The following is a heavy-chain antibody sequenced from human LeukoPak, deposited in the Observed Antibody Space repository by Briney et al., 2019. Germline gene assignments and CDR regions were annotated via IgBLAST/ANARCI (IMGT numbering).Heavy chain of an antibody. J-gene: IGHJ6*02. V-gene: IGHV3-48*01. CDR2: ISSGSTTI. CDR3: TRGGAYGMDV. CDR1: GFTFSTYS. Sequence: GGSLRLSCAVSGFTFSTYSMNWVRQAPGKGLEWVSYISSGSTTIYYPDSVKGRFTVSRDNAKSSLYLQMNSLRVEGTAVYFCTRGGAYGMDVWGQGTTVTVSS.